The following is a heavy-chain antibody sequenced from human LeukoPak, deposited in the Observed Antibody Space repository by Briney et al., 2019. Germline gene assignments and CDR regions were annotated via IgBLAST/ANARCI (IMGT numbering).Heavy chain of an antibody. CDR3: ARDGIAAAGTLGNYFDY. Sequence: GGSLRLSCAASGFTFSSYSMNWDRQAPGKGLEWVSSISSSSSYIYYADSVKGRFTISRDNAKNSLYLQMNSLRAEDTAVYYCARDGIAAAGTLGNYFDYWGQGTLVTVSS. D-gene: IGHD6-13*01. CDR1: GFTFSSYS. CDR2: ISSSSSYI. V-gene: IGHV3-21*01. J-gene: IGHJ4*02.